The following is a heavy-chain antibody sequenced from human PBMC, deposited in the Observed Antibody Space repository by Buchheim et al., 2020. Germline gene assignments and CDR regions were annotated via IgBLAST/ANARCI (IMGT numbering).Heavy chain of an antibody. Sequence: EVQLVESGGGLVQPGGSLRLSCAASGFTFSSYSMNWVRQAAGKGLEWVSYISSSSSTIYYADSVKGRFTISRDNAKNSLYLQMNSLRAEDTAVYYCAKADGTRPPRHPNFDYWGQGTL. CDR1: GFTFSSYS. CDR2: ISSSSSTI. J-gene: IGHJ4*02. V-gene: IGHV3-48*04. CDR3: AKADGTRPPRHPNFDY. D-gene: IGHD1-1*01.